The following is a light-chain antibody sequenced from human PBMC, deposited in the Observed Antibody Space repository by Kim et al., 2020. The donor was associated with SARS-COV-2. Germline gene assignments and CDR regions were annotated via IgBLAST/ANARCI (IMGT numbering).Light chain of an antibody. CDR3: QAWDSSTGV. CDR2: QDS. Sequence: SYELTQPPSVSVSPGQTASITCSGDKLGDKYACWYQQKPGQSPVLVIYQDSKRPSGIPERFSGSNSGNTATPTISGTQAMDEADYYCQAWDSSTGVFGGGTQLTVL. V-gene: IGLV3-1*01. J-gene: IGLJ2*01. CDR1: KLGDKY.